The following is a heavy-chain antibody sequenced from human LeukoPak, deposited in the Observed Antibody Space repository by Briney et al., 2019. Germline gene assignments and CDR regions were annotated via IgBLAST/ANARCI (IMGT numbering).Heavy chain of an antibody. D-gene: IGHD4-23*01. CDR2: IYGGDNT. J-gene: IGHJ4*02. V-gene: IGHV3-53*01. CDR3: ASESPLYYDGNSGF. CDR1: GFTVSSNY. Sequence: GGSLRLTCAVSGFTVSSNYMSWVRQAPGKGLEWVSGIYGGDNTYYADSVKGRFTISRDNSKNTLYLQMNSLRAEDTAVYYCASESPLYYDGNSGFWGQGTLVTVSS.